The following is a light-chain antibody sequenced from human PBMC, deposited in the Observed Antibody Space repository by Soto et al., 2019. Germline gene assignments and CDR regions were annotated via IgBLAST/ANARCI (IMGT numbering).Light chain of an antibody. Sequence: DIQMPQSPSTLSAGVGDRVTITCRASQSINIWLAWYQQKPGKAPKSLISKASNLESGVPSRFSGSGSGTEFTLTISILPPDDFASYYCQQYYSFPLTFGGGTKVEIK. CDR1: QSINIW. V-gene: IGKV1-5*03. CDR3: QQYYSFPLT. J-gene: IGKJ4*01. CDR2: KAS.